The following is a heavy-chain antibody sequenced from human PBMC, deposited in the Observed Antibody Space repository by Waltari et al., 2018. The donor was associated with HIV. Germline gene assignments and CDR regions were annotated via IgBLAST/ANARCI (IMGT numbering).Heavy chain of an antibody. V-gene: IGHV3-33*05. J-gene: IGHJ6*02. D-gene: IGHD3-10*01. CDR1: GFTFSNHA. Sequence: QVQLVESGGGVVQPGRSLSLPCAASGFTFSNHAMHWLRQAPGKGLEWVAVLSYDGSDKYYADSVRGRFTISRDNSKNTLYLQMNNLRAEDTAVYFCARRGVLTYYYTMDVWGQGTTVTVSS. CDR3: ARRGVLTYYYTMDV. CDR2: LSYDGSDK.